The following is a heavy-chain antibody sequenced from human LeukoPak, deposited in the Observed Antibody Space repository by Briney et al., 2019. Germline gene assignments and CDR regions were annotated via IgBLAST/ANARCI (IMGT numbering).Heavy chain of an antibody. CDR2: INHSGST. Sequence: SETLSLTCAVYGGSFSGYYWNWIRQPPGKGLEWTGEINHSGSTHYNPSLKSRVTMSVDTSKNQFSMKLSSVTAADTAVYYCARDETTPLPGAYWGQGTLVTVSS. D-gene: IGHD4-17*01. J-gene: IGHJ4*02. CDR3: ARDETTPLPGAY. CDR1: GGSFSGYY. V-gene: IGHV4-34*01.